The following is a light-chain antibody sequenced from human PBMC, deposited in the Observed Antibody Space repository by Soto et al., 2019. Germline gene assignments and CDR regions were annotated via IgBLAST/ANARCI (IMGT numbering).Light chain of an antibody. CDR2: DAS. Sequence: EIVLTQSPATLSLSPGERATLSCRASQSVSSYLAWYQQKPGQAPRLLIYDASTRATGIPARFSGSGSGTDFTLTISSLEPEDFAGYYCQQRSNWRTFGQGTKLEIK. CDR1: QSVSSY. J-gene: IGKJ2*01. CDR3: QQRSNWRT. V-gene: IGKV3-11*01.